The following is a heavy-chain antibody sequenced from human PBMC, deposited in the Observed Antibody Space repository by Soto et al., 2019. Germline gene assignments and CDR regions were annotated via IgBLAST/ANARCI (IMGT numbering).Heavy chain of an antibody. CDR1: GFTFSLYS. Sequence: EVQLVESGGGLVQPGGSLRLSCAASGFTFSLYSMSWVRQAPGKGLEWVSYISRSSTGIHYADSVKGRFTISRDDATNSMHLQMNSLRGGDTAVYDCARAVTWGLDVWGQGTTVSISS. V-gene: IGHV3-48*01. CDR3: ARAVTWGLDV. D-gene: IGHD3-10*01. J-gene: IGHJ6*02. CDR2: ISRSSTGI.